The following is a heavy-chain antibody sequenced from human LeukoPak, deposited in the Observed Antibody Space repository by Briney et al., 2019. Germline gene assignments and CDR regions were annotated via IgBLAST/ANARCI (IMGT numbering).Heavy chain of an antibody. Sequence: SETLSLTCTVSGGSINSHYWGWIRQPPGKGLESIGYIYYNGNTNYNPSLKSRVTISVDTSKYQFSLKLSSVTAADTAVYYCARRRDGCGYLGGVFDYWGQGTLVTVSS. D-gene: IGHD3-22*01. V-gene: IGHV4-59*08. CDR2: IYYNGNT. CDR3: ARRRDGCGYLGGVFDY. CDR1: GGSINSHY. J-gene: IGHJ4*02.